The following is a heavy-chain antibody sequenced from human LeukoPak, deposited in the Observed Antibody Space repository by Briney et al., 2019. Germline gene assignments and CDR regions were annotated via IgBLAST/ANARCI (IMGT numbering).Heavy chain of an antibody. CDR2: IYYSGST. V-gene: IGHV4-59*12. CDR1: GGSISSYY. J-gene: IGHJ5*02. CDR3: AREFVVVPAANNWFDP. D-gene: IGHD2-2*01. Sequence: PSETLSLTCTVSGGSISSYYWSWIRQPPGKGLEWIGYIYYSGSTNYNPSLKSRVTISVDTSKNQFSLKLSSVTAADTAVYYCAREFVVVPAANNWFDPWGQGTLVTVSS.